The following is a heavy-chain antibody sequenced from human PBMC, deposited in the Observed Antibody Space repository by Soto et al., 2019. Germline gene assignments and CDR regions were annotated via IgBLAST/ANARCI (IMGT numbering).Heavy chain of an antibody. CDR3: ARRPRSGGESDAFDI. CDR2: IIPIFGTA. D-gene: IGHD2-21*01. J-gene: IGHJ3*02. CDR1: GGTFSSYA. Sequence: QVQLVQSGAEVKKPGSSVKVSCTASGGTFSSYAISWVRQAPGQGLEWMGGIIPIFGTANYAQKFQGRVTITADEATSTAYMELSSLRSEDTAVYYCARRPRSGGESDAFDIWGQGTMVTVSS. V-gene: IGHV1-69*01.